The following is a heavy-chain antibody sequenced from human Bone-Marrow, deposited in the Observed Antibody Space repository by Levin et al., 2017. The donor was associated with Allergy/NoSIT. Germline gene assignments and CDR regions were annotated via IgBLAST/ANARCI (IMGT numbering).Heavy chain of an antibody. Sequence: SQTLSLTCAVYGGSFSGYYWSWIRQPPGKGLEWIGEINHSGSTNYNPSLKSRVTISVDTSKNQFSLKLSSVTAADTAVYYCARGVGLPAYYYYGMDGWGQGTTVTVSS. V-gene: IGHV4-34*01. CDR1: GGSFSGYY. CDR2: INHSGST. CDR3: ARGVGLPAYYYYGMDG. J-gene: IGHJ6*02. D-gene: IGHD2-15*01.